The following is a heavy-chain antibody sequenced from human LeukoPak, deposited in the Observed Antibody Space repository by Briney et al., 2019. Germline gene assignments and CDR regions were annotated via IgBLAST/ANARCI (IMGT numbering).Heavy chain of an antibody. CDR3: ARPPIRAHTTSYCSGGSCSNTPYYYGMDV. CDR1: GGTFISYA. D-gene: IGHD2-15*01. J-gene: IGHJ6*02. V-gene: IGHV1-69*06. Sequence: SVKVSCKASGGTFISYAISWVRQAPGQRLEWMGGIIPIFGTANYAQKFQGRVTITADKSTSTAYMELSSLRSEDTAVYYCARPPIRAHTTSYCSGGSCSNTPYYYGMDVWGQGTTVTVSS. CDR2: IIPIFGTA.